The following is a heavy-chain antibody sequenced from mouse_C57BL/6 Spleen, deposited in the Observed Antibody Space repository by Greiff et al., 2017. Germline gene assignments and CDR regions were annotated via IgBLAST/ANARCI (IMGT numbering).Heavy chain of an antibody. CDR2: IYPGAGDT. Sequence: QVQLKQSGAELVKPGASVKISCKASGYAFSSYWMNWVKQRPGKGLEWIGQIYPGAGDTNYNGKFKGKATLTADKSSSTAYMQLSSLTSEDSAVYFCARDYYGSPYYFDYWGQGTTLTVSS. CDR1: GYAFSSYW. J-gene: IGHJ2*01. V-gene: IGHV1-80*01. D-gene: IGHD1-1*01. CDR3: ARDYYGSPYYFDY.